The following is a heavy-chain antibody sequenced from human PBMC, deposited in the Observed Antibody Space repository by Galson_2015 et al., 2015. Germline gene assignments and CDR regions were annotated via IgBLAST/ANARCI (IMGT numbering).Heavy chain of an antibody. CDR3: ARDGPGVLRFLDV. J-gene: IGHJ6*04. Sequence: SLRLSCAASGFTFRDYSVNWVRQAPGKGLEWISYISNGGSTIYYADSVKGRFTISRDNAKNSLYLQMNSLRDEDTAVYYCARDGPGVLRFLDVWGKGTTVTVSS. CDR1: GFTFRDYS. D-gene: IGHD3-3*01. V-gene: IGHV3-48*02. CDR2: ISNGGSTI.